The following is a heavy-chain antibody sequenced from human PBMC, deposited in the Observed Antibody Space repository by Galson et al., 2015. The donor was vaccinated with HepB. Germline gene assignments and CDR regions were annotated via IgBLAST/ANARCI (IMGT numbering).Heavy chain of an antibody. J-gene: IGHJ5*02. CDR3: ARDGREMATIYNWFDR. Sequence: SLRLSCAASGFTFSNYAMHWVRQAPGKGLEWVAVTSYDGSHKYYADSVKGRFTASRDNSTNTLSLQMSSLRPEDTAVYYCARDGREMATIYNWFDRWGQGTRVTVSS. CDR1: GFTFSNYA. V-gene: IGHV3-30*04. CDR2: TSYDGSHK. D-gene: IGHD5-24*01.